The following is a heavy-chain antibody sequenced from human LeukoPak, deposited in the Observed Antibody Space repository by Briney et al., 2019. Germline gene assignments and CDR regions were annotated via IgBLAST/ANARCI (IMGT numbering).Heavy chain of an antibody. D-gene: IGHD6-6*01. CDR2: ICGHGISI. J-gene: IGHJ5*01. CDR3: ATRPAGNTWAAIFDF. V-gene: IGHV3-23*01. Sequence: PGGSLRLSCAASGFTFSDYYMSWIRQAPGKGLEWVSGICGHGISIYYADSVKGRFTISRDNSKSTLYLVMNSLRAEDTAVYYCATRPAGNTWAAIFDFWSRGTLVTVSS. CDR1: GFTFSDYY.